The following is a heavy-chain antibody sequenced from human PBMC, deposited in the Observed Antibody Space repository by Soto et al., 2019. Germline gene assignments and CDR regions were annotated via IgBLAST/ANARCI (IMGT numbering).Heavy chain of an antibody. Sequence: QVHLVQSGAEVRKPGASVKVSCKASGYTFSSYAMHWVRQAPGQRLEWMGRINAGYGNTKSSQKFQDRVTISRDTSASTAYMELTSLRSEDTAVYYCARDTGDGTFDFWGQGTLVTVSS. J-gene: IGHJ4*02. CDR2: INAGYGNT. V-gene: IGHV1-3*01. CDR1: GYTFSSYA. D-gene: IGHD7-27*01. CDR3: ARDTGDGTFDF.